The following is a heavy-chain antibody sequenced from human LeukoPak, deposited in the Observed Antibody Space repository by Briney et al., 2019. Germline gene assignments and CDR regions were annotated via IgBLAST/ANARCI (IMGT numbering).Heavy chain of an antibody. CDR2: TNSDGRST. V-gene: IGHV3-74*01. CDR1: GFTFSSYW. D-gene: IGHD3-10*01. Sequence: PWGSLRLSCAASGFTFSSYWMHWVRQVPGKGLVGVSRTNSDGRSTSYADSVKGRFTISKDNAKNTLYVQMNSLRAEDTAVYYCSTGSGHAFDIWGRGTMVTVSS. J-gene: IGHJ3*02. CDR3: STGSGHAFDI.